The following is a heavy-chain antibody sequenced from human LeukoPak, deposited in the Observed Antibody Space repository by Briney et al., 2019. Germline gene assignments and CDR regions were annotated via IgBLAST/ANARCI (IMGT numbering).Heavy chain of an antibody. V-gene: IGHV4-39*01. CDR2: XYHSGST. D-gene: IGHD2-8*01. CDR1: GGSISSGSXY. Sequence: PSQTLXXXCXVXGGSISSGSXYWGWGRQPPGRGVEWVGRXYHSGSTYYNPSRKSRVTISVDTSKNQFSLKLSSVTAADTAVYYCARHLVLMVYAKEDLDAFDIWGQGTMVTVSS. J-gene: IGHJ3*02. CDR3: ARHLVLMVYAKEDLDAFDI.